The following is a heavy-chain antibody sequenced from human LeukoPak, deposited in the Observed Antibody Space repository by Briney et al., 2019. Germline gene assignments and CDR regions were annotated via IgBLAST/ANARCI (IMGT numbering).Heavy chain of an antibody. V-gene: IGHV4-59*01. CDR1: GGSISSYY. D-gene: IGHD3-3*01. J-gene: IGHJ6*02. CDR3: ARGYDFWSGYYGRMDV. Sequence: SETLSLTCTVSGGSISSYYWSWIRQPPGKGLEWIGYIYYSGSTNYNPSLESRVTISVDTSENQFSLKLSSVTAADTAVYYCARGYDFWSGYYGRMDVWGQGTTVTVSS. CDR2: IYYSGST.